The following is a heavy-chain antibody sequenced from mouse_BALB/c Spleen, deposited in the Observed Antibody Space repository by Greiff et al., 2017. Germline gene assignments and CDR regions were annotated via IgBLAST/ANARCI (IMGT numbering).Heavy chain of an antibody. Sequence: EVQLVESGGGLVQPGGSLKLSCAASGFTFSSYGMSWVRQTPDKRLELVATINSNGGSTYYPDSVKGRFTISRDNAKNTLYLQMSSLKSEDTAMYYCARGNGYVPDYWGQGTTLTVSS. D-gene: IGHD1-2*01. CDR1: GFTFSSYG. CDR3: ARGNGYVPDY. V-gene: IGHV5-6-3*01. J-gene: IGHJ2*01. CDR2: INSNGGST.